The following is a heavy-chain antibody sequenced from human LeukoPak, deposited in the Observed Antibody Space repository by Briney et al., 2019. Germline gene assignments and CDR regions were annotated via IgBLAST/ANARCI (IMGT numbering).Heavy chain of an antibody. CDR3: TTVLSSTRYNLCDY. D-gene: IGHD6-13*01. Sequence: GGSLRLSWAASGFTFSRYWMHWIRQAPGKWLRCVSRIVPDGSTTLYADCGKGRFTISRDNAKNTLYLQMNSLGAEDTAVYYCTTVLSSTRYNLCDYWGQGTLVTVSS. CDR2: IVPDGSTT. V-gene: IGHV3-74*03. J-gene: IGHJ4*02. CDR1: GFTFSRYW.